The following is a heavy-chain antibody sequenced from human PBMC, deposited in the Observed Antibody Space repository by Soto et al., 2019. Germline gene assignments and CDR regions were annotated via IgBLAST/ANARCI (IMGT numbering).Heavy chain of an antibody. CDR2: IYPDDSDT. V-gene: IGHV5-51*01. CDR1: RYSFTNYW. CDR3: ARQAPPQSYYYDMDV. Sequence: GESLKISCQGSRYSFTNYWIGWVRQMPGKGLEWMGIIYPDDSDTKYSPSFQGQVTISTDKSISTAYLQWSNLKASDTAMHYCARQAPPQSYYYDMDVWGQGTTVTVSS. J-gene: IGHJ6*02.